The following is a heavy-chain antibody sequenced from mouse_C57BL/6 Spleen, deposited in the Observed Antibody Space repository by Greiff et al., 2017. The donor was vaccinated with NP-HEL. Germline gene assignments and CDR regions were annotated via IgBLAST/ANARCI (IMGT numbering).Heavy chain of an antibody. V-gene: IGHV1-62-2*01. CDR3: ARHPDYDRSMDY. D-gene: IGHD2-4*01. CDR2: FYPGSGSI. Sequence: QVQLQQSGAELVKPGASVKLSCKASGYTFTEYTIHWVKQRSGQGLEWIGWFYPGSGSIKYNEKFKDKSTLTTDKSSSTVYMDLSRLTSEDSAVYFCARHPDYDRSMDYWGQGTSVTVSS. J-gene: IGHJ4*01. CDR1: GYTFTEYT.